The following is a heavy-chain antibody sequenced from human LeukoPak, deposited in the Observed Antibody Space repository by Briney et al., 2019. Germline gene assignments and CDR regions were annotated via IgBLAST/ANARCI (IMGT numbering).Heavy chain of an antibody. CDR3: ASYGSGSYYAYYYGMDV. V-gene: IGHV4-34*01. Sequence: SETPSLTCAVYGGSFSGYYWSWIRQPPGKGLEWIGEINHSGSTNYNPSLKSRVTISVDTSKNQFSLKLSSVTAADTAVYYCASYGSGSYYAYYYGMDVWGQGTTVTVSS. D-gene: IGHD3-10*01. J-gene: IGHJ6*02. CDR1: GGSFSGYY. CDR2: INHSGST.